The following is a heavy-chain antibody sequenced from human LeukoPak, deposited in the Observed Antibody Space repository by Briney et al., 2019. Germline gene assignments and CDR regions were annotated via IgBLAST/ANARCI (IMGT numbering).Heavy chain of an antibody. V-gene: IGHV3-23*01. Sequence: PGGSLRLSCAASGFTFSSYAMSWVRQAPGKGLEWVSAISGSGGSTYYADSVKGRFTISRDNSKNTLYLQMNSLRAEDTAVYYCAKRYSSGWLIQRNPGMYLDYWGQGTLVTVSS. J-gene: IGHJ4*02. D-gene: IGHD6-19*01. CDR3: AKRYSSGWLIQRNPGMYLDY. CDR2: ISGSGGST. CDR1: GFTFSSYA.